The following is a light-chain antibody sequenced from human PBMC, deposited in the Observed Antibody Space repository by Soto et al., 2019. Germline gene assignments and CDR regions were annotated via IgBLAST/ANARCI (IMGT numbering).Light chain of an antibody. CDR1: QGVSNY. Sequence: AIRMTQSPSSFSASTGDRVTITCRASQGVSNYLAWYQQRPGEPPKLLIYAASTLQSEVPSRFSGSGSGTDFSLPISCLQSEDFATYYFQHYNSFPWTFGQGTRVESK. CDR3: QHYNSFPWT. V-gene: IGKV1-8*01. J-gene: IGKJ1*01. CDR2: AAS.